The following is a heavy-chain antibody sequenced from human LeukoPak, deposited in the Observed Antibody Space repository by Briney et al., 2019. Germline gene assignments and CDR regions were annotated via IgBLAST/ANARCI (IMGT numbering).Heavy chain of an antibody. Sequence: SGTLSLTCAVYGGSFSGYYWNLIRQPPGKGLEWIGEINHSGSTKYNPSLKSRVNISIDTSKNQFSLKLSSVTAADTAVYYCAGSTDYGGNFFDYWGQGTLVTVSS. V-gene: IGHV4-34*01. CDR1: GGSFSGYY. CDR3: AGSTDYGGNFFDY. CDR2: INHSGST. J-gene: IGHJ4*02. D-gene: IGHD4-23*01.